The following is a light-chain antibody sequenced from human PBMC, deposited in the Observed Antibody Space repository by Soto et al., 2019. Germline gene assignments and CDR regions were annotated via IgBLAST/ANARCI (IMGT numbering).Light chain of an antibody. V-gene: IGLV3-21*02. CDR3: QVWDSNTEHVV. Sequence: YVLTQPPSVSVAPGQTARIPCGGDSIGTKSVHWYQLKPGQAPVMVVYDDRDRPSGIPERFSGANSGNAATLIVSTVEAGDEADYYCQVWDSNTEHVVFGGGTQLTVL. CDR1: SIGTKS. J-gene: IGLJ2*01. CDR2: DDR.